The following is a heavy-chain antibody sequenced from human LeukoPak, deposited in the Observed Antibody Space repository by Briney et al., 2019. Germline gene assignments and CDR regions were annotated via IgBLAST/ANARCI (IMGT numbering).Heavy chain of an antibody. V-gene: IGHV1-18*01. Sequence: ASVTVSCKASGYIFTSYGISWVRQAPGQGLEWMGWISAYNGNTNYAQKLQGRVTMTTDTSTSTAYTELRSLRSDDTAVYYCARVAVAGNTEFDYWGQGTLVTVSS. D-gene: IGHD6-19*01. CDR3: ARVAVAGNTEFDY. CDR1: GYIFTSYG. CDR2: ISAYNGNT. J-gene: IGHJ4*02.